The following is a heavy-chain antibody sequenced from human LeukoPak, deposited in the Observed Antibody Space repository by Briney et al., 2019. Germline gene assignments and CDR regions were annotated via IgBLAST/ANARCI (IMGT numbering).Heavy chain of an antibody. V-gene: IGHV3-30*02. CDR3: ATHSPGYRSFTSCYAGSDY. CDR2: IRYDGSIK. Sequence: PGGSLRLSCAASGFTFSNYGMHWVRQAPGKGLEWVAFIRYDGSIKYYADSVKGRFTISRDNSKNTLYLQMSSLRAEDTAVFYCATHSPGYRSFTSCYAGSDYWGQGTLVTVSS. CDR1: GFTFSNYG. J-gene: IGHJ4*02. D-gene: IGHD2-2*01.